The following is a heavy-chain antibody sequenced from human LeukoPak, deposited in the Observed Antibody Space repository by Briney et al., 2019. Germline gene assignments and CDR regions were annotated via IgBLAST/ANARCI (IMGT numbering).Heavy chain of an antibody. CDR2: IIPIFGTA. V-gene: IGHV1-69*01. Sequence: ASVKVSCKASGGTFSSYAISWVRQAPGQGLEWMGGIIPIFGTANYAQKFQGRVTITADESTSTAYMELSSLRSEDTAVYYCARDAGIVATANWGQGTLVSVSS. CDR3: ARDAGIVATAN. J-gene: IGHJ4*02. CDR1: GGTFSSYA. D-gene: IGHD5-12*01.